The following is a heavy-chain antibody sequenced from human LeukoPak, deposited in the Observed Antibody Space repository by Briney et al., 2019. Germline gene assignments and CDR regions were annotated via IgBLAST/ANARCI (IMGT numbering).Heavy chain of an antibody. CDR2: ISSSSSCI. V-gene: IGHV3-21*01. J-gene: IGHJ4*02. Sequence: GGSLRLSCAASGFTFSSYSMNWVRQAPGKGLEWVSSISSSSSCIYYADSVKGRFTISRDNAKNSLYLQMNSLRAEDTAIYYCARVDNYYDTSGYYDYWDQGTLVTVSS. D-gene: IGHD3-22*01. CDR1: GFTFSSYS. CDR3: ARVDNYYDTSGYYDY.